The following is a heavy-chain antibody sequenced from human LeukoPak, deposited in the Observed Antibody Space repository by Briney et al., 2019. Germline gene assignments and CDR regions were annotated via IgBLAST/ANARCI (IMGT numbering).Heavy chain of an antibody. J-gene: IGHJ4*02. Sequence: KPGDSVKVSCKASGYTFNGYYMHWVQQAPGQGREWMGWISAYNGKTNYAQKLQGRVTMTTDTFKRTAYMELRSLRSDDTAVYYCARVISDCSVDYWGQRTLVTVSS. V-gene: IGHV1-18*04. CDR3: ARVISDCSVDY. CDR1: GYTFNGYY. CDR2: ISAYNGKT. D-gene: IGHD2-21*02.